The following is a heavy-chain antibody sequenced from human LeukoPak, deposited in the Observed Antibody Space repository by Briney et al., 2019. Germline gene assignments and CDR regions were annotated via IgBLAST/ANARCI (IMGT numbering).Heavy chain of an antibody. CDR1: GFTFSSYA. CDR3: ARGDRTRGGAFDI. J-gene: IGHJ3*02. CDR2: ISYDGNNK. Sequence: PGRSLRLSCAASGFTFSSYAMHWVRQAPGKGLEWVAVISYDGNNKYNADSLKGRFTISRDNSKNTLYLQVNSLRAEDTAVYYCARGDRTRGGAFDIWGEGTMVTVSS. V-gene: IGHV3-30*04. D-gene: IGHD2-2*01.